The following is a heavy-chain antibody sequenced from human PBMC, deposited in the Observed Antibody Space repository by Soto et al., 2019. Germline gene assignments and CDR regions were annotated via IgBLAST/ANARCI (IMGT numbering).Heavy chain of an antibody. V-gene: IGHV3-30*04. J-gene: IGHJ6*02. D-gene: IGHD2-15*01. CDR3: ARAGYCSGGGCYSTYYYYYGMDV. CDR2: ISYDGHSK. CDR1: AFSLTHYA. Sequence: VGSLRLSCGASAFSLTHYAMQWVRQAPGKGLECVSVISYDGHSKRYADSVKGRFTISRDNSANTLYLQMNSLTPEDTGVYYCARAGYCSGGGCYSTYYYYYGMDVWGQGTTVTVSS.